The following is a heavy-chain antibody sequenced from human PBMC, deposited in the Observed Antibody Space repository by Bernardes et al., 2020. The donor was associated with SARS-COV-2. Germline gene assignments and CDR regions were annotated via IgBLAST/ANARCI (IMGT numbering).Heavy chain of an antibody. CDR3: ARDRKGDCSSTSCYPDAFDI. J-gene: IGHJ3*02. Sequence: SETLSLTCTVSGGSISSYYWSWIRQPPGKGLEWIGYIYYSGSTNYNPSLKSRVTISVDTSKNQFSLKLSSVTAADTAVYYCARDRKGDCSSTSCYPDAFDIWGQGTMVTVS. V-gene: IGHV4-59*01. CDR1: GGSISSYY. D-gene: IGHD2-2*01. CDR2: IYYSGST.